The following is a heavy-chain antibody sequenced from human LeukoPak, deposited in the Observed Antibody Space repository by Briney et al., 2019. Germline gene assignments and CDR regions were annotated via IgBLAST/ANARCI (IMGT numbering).Heavy chain of an antibody. CDR3: AKTRLEYYYDSSGYLALDY. J-gene: IGHJ4*02. CDR1: GFTFSSYA. CDR2: IIGSGGST. V-gene: IGHV3-23*01. Sequence: GGSLRLSFAASGFTFSSYAMSWVRQAPGKGLEWVSAIIGSGGSTYYADSVKGRFTISRDNSKNTLYLQMNSLRAEDTAVYYCAKTRLEYYYDSSGYLALDYWGQGTLVTVSS. D-gene: IGHD3-22*01.